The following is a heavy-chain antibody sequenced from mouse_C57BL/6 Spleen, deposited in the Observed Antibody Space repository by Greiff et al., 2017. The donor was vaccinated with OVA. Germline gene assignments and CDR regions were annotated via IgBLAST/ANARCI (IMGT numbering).Heavy chain of an antibody. CDR2: INPSNGGT. J-gene: IGHJ2*01. D-gene: IGHD2-2*01. CDR3: AREWLRQYYFDY. Sequence: QVQPQQSGTELVKPGASVKLSCKASGYTFTSYWMHWVKQRPGQGLEWIGNINPSNGGTNYNEKFKSKATLTVDKSSSTAYMQLSSLTSEDSAVYYCAREWLRQYYFDYWGQGTTLTVSS. CDR1: GYTFTSYW. V-gene: IGHV1-53*01.